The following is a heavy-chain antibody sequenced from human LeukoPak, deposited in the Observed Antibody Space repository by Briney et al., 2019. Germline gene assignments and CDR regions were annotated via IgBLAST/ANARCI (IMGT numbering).Heavy chain of an antibody. Sequence: PGESLRLSCAASGFTFSSCAMSWVRQAPGRGLEWVSTISGSSGGTYYADSVKGRFTTSRDNSKNTLYLQMNGLRADDTAVYYCANRGKYYFDYWGQGTLVIVSS. CDR1: GFTFSSCA. CDR3: ANRGKYYFDY. J-gene: IGHJ4*02. CDR2: ISGSSGGT. D-gene: IGHD3-10*01. V-gene: IGHV3-23*01.